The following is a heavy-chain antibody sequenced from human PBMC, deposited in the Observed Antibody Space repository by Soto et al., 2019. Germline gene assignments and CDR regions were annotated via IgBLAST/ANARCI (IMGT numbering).Heavy chain of an antibody. D-gene: IGHD6-19*01. J-gene: IGHJ5*02. V-gene: IGHV5-51*01. CDR3: ARQQQWLPNWGVLGGCWFDP. Sequence: GESLKISCKGSGYSFTSYWIGWVRQMPGKGLEWMGIIYPGDSDTRYSPSFQGQVTISADKSISTAYLQWSSLKASDTAMYYCARQQQWLPNWGVLGGCWFDPWGQGTLVTVPQ. CDR1: GYSFTSYW. CDR2: IYPGDSDT.